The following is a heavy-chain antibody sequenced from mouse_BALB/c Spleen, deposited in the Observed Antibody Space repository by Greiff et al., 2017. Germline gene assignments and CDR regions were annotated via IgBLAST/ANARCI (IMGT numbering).Heavy chain of an antibody. J-gene: IGHJ4*01. CDR2: IYPYNGGT. V-gene: IGHV1S29*02. Sequence: VQLQQSGPELVKPGASVKISCKASGYTFTDYNMHWVKQSHGKSLEWIGYIYPYNGGTGYNQKFKSKATLTVDNSSSTAYMELRSLTSEDSAVYYCARGGDGVYYAMDYWGQGTSVTVSS. CDR1: GYTFTDYN. D-gene: IGHD3-3*01. CDR3: ARGGDGVYYAMDY.